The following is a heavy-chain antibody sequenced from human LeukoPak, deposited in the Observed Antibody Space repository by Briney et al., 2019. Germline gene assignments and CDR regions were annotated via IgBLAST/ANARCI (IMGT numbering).Heavy chain of an antibody. J-gene: IGHJ4*02. Sequence: PGGSLRLSCAASGFTFSSYWMHWVRQAPGKGLVWVSRINSDGSSTSYADSVKGRFTISRDNAKNTLYLQMNSLRAEDTAVYYCARGGYCGGDCSDYWGQGTLVTVSS. CDR2: INSDGSST. CDR1: GFTFSSYW. V-gene: IGHV3-74*01. D-gene: IGHD2-21*02. CDR3: ARGGYCGGDCSDY.